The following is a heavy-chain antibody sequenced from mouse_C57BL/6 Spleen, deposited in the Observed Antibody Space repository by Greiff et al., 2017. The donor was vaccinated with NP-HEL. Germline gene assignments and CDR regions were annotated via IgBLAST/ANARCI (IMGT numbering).Heavy chain of an antibody. CDR3: ARDPLYDGYIDD. D-gene: IGHD2-3*01. J-gene: IGHJ2*01. Sequence: VQLQQSGAELVKPGASVKMSCKASGYTFTSYWITWVKQRPGQGLEWIGDIYPGSGSTNYNEKFKSKATLTVDTSSSTAYMQLSSLTSEDSAVYYCARDPLYDGYIDDWGQSTTLTVSS. CDR1: GYTFTSYW. CDR2: IYPGSGST. V-gene: IGHV1-55*01.